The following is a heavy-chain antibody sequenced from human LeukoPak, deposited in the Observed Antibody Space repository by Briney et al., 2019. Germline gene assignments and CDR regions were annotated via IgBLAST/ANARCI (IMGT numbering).Heavy chain of an antibody. CDR1: GFTVSSNY. CDR3: ARHRNPGGSGWYRGDYFDY. Sequence: GSLRLSCAASGFTVSSNYMTWVRQAPGKGLEWIGEINHSGSTNYNPSLKSRVTISVDTSKNQFSLKLSSVTAADTAVYYCARHRNPGGSGWYRGDYFDYWGQGTLVTVSS. CDR2: INHSGST. V-gene: IGHV4-34*01. D-gene: IGHD6-19*01. J-gene: IGHJ4*02.